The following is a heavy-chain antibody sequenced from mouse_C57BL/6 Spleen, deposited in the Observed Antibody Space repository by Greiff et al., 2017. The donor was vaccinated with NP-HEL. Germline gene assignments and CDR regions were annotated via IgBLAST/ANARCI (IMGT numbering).Heavy chain of an antibody. Sequence: QVQLQQPGAELVMPGASVKLSCKASGYTFTSYWMHWVKQRPGQGLEWIGEIDPSDSYTNYNQKFKGKSTLTVDKSSSTAYMQLSRLTSEDSAVYYCARDKTGGFAYWGQGPLVTVSA. D-gene: IGHD4-1*01. CDR2: IDPSDSYT. CDR1: GYTFTSYW. V-gene: IGHV1-69*01. J-gene: IGHJ3*01. CDR3: ARDKTGGFAY.